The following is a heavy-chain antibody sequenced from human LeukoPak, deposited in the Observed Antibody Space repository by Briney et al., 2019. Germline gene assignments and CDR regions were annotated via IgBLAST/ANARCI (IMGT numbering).Heavy chain of an antibody. J-gene: IGHJ6*03. Sequence: GGSLRLSCAASGFTFSSYWMSWVRQAPGEGLEWGANIKQDGSEKYYVDSVKGRFTNTRDNAKNSLYLQMNSLRAEDTAVYYCARDYGSGWYGYYYYYMDVWGKGTTVTVSS. CDR1: GFTFSSYW. CDR2: IKQDGSEK. CDR3: ARDYGSGWYGYYYYYMDV. D-gene: IGHD6-19*01. V-gene: IGHV3-7*01.